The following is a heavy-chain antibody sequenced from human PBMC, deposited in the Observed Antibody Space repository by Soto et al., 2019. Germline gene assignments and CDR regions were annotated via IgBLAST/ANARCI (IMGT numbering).Heavy chain of an antibody. Sequence: PSETRSRTGAASGYSISSGYYWCVLRQPPGRGLECIGSICYNSNTKYNPSRNSRVTISVDKSKKKFSMRVSSVTAADTAVYYCAREFFGDFVMGARNWFAPWGQGTPVTVSS. J-gene: IGHJ5*02. D-gene: IGHD4-17*01. V-gene: IGHV4-38-2*02. CDR3: AREFFGDFVMGARNWFAP. CDR2: ICYNSNT. CDR1: GYSISSGYY.